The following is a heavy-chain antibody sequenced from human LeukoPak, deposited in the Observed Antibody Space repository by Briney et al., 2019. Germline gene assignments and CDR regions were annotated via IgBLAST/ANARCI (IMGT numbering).Heavy chain of an antibody. CDR2: ISIGSSYI. D-gene: IGHD1/OR15-1a*01. Sequence: PGGSLRLSCAASGFTFSSYSMNWVRQAPGKGLEWVSSISIGSSYIFYADSVKGRFTISRDNAKNSLYLEMNSLRAEDTAVYYCARALNNRYYYMDVWGKGTTVTVSS. CDR3: ARALNNRYYYMDV. J-gene: IGHJ6*03. CDR1: GFTFSSYS. V-gene: IGHV3-21*01.